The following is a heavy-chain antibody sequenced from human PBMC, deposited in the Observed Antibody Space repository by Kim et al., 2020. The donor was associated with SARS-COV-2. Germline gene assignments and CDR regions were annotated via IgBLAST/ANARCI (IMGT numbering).Heavy chain of an antibody. CDR3: AKGRSGSPPAALNY. D-gene: IGHD1-26*01. V-gene: IGHV3-23*01. J-gene: IGHJ4*01. Sequence: GGSLRLSCAASRFTFSSYAMSWVRQTPGKGLEWVSTISSDDSTYNADSVKGRFAISRNDSKNTLYLQMNSLRAEDTAIYYCAKGRSGSPPAALNYWGQGTLVTVSS. CDR1: RFTFSSYA. CDR2: ISSDDST.